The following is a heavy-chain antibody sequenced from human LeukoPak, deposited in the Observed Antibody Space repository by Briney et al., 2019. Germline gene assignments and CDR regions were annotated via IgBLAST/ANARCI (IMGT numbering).Heavy chain of an antibody. CDR1: GFTFSGSA. V-gene: IGHV3-73*01. Sequence: PGGSLRLSCAASGFTFSGSAMHWVRQASGKGLEWVGRIRSKANSYATAYAASVKGRFTISRDDSKNTAYLQMNSLKTEDTAVYYCATRGSGYSYGVWGQGTLVTVSS. J-gene: IGHJ4*02. CDR2: IRSKANSYAT. D-gene: IGHD5-18*01. CDR3: ATRGSGYSYGV.